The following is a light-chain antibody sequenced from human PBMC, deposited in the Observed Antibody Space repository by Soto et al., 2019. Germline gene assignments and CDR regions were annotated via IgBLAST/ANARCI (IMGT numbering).Light chain of an antibody. Sequence: EIVLTQSPGTLSLSPGERATLSCRASQSVSSSYLAWYQQKPGQAPRLLIYGASSRATGIPDRFSGSGSGTDFTLTISRLGPEDFAVYYCQQYGSSSYTFGQGTKVDIK. CDR2: GAS. CDR3: QQYGSSSYT. CDR1: QSVSSSY. J-gene: IGKJ2*01. V-gene: IGKV3-20*01.